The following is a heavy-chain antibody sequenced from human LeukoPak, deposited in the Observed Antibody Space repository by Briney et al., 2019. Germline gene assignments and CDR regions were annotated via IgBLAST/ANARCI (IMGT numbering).Heavy chain of an antibody. CDR1: GGSISSAY. D-gene: IGHD3-10*01. Sequence: SETLSLTCTVSGGSISSAYWSWIRQPPGKGLEWIGYISYSGSTNYNPSLKSRVTISVDTSKNQFSLKLSSVTAADTAVYYCTRVHYSGSGLSSYFDYWGQGTLVTVSS. V-gene: IGHV4-59*01. CDR3: TRVHYSGSGLSSYFDY. CDR2: ISYSGST. J-gene: IGHJ4*02.